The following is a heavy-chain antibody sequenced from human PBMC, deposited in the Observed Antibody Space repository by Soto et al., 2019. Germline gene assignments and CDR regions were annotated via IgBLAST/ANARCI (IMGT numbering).Heavy chain of an antibody. D-gene: IGHD5-12*01. V-gene: IGHV1-18*01. CDR3: AGYSGYDLGQGSVDY. J-gene: IGHJ4*02. CDR1: GYTFTSYG. Sequence: ASVKVSCKASGYTFTSYGISWVRQAPGQGLEWMGWISAYNGNTNYAQQPPGRVTMTTDTSTSTSYMELWSLRSADTAVYYCAGYSGYDLGQGSVDYSSQRPLVTVSS. CDR2: ISAYNGNT.